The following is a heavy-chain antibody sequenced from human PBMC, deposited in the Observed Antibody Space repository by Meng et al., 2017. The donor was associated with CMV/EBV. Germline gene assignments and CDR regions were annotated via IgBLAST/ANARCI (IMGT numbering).Heavy chain of an antibody. J-gene: IGHJ4*02. CDR3: ARYEGRRSFDY. CDR2: ISSSSSTI. D-gene: IGHD2-8*01. V-gene: IGHV3-48*04. CDR1: GFTFSSYS. Sequence: GVLKISCAASGFTFSSYSMNWVRQAPGKGLEWVSYISSSSSTIYYADSVKGRFTISRDNAKNSLYLQMNSLRAEDTAVYYCARYEGRRSFDYWGQGTLVTVSS.